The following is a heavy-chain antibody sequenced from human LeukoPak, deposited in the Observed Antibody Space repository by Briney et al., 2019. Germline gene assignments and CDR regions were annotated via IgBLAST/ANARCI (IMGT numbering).Heavy chain of an antibody. CDR3: AKDHIASGWYLRGDYYYMDV. D-gene: IGHD6-19*01. CDR2: ISGSGGST. Sequence: GGSLRLSCAASGFTFSSYAMSWVRQAPGKGLEWVSAISGSGGSTYYADSVKGRFTISRDNSKNTLYLQMNSLRAEDTAVYYCAKDHIASGWYLRGDYYYMDVWGKGTTVTVSS. V-gene: IGHV3-23*01. J-gene: IGHJ6*03. CDR1: GFTFSSYA.